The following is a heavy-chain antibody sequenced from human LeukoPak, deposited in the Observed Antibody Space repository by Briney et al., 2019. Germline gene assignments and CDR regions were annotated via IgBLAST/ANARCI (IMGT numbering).Heavy chain of an antibody. Sequence: GALRLSCAASGFTFSSYSMNWVRQAPGKGLEWVAVIWYDGSNEYFADSVKGRFTISRDNSKNILYLQMNSLRSEDTAVYYCARMNCGGDCYSPKSYYYYGMDVWGQGTTVTVSS. J-gene: IGHJ6*02. CDR1: GFTFSSYS. V-gene: IGHV3-33*08. D-gene: IGHD2-21*02. CDR2: IWYDGSNE. CDR3: ARMNCGGDCYSPKSYYYYGMDV.